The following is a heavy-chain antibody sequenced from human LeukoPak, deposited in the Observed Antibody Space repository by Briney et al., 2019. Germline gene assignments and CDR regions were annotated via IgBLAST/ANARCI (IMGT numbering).Heavy chain of an antibody. Sequence: SETLSLTCTVSGGSISSGGYYWSWIRQHPGKGLEWIGYIYYSGSTYYNPSLKSRVTISVDTSKNQFSLKLSSVTAADTAVYYCARAGGFFSPFGYWGQRTLVTVSS. J-gene: IGHJ4*02. V-gene: IGHV4-31*03. CDR3: ARAGGFFSPFGY. CDR1: GGSISSGGYY. CDR2: IYYSGST. D-gene: IGHD3-3*01.